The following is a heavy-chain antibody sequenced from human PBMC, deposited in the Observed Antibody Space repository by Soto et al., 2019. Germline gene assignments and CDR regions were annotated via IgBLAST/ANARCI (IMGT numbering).Heavy chain of an antibody. J-gene: IGHJ5*02. CDR3: AKLASYSSSSDLIWFDN. D-gene: IGHD6-6*01. CDR2: ISGSGGST. Sequence: GGSLRLSCAASGFTFSSYAMSWVRQAPGKGLEWVSAISGSGGSTYYADSVKGRFTISRDNSKNTLYLQMNSLRAEDTAVYYCAKLASYSSSSDLIWFDNWGQGTLVTVSS. CDR1: GFTFSSYA. V-gene: IGHV3-23*01.